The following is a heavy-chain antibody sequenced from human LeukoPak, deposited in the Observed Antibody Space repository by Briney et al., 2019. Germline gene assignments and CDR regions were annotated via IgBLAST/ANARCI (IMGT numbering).Heavy chain of an antibody. CDR2: INHSGST. CDR3: ARGPLYYGSGRTDY. J-gene: IGHJ4*02. V-gene: IGHV4-34*01. CDR1: GGSISSYY. D-gene: IGHD3-10*01. Sequence: SETLSLTCTVSGGSISSYYWSWIRQPPGKGLEWIGEINHSGSTNYNPSLKSRVTISVDTSKNQFSLKLSSVTAADTAVYYCARGPLYYGSGRTDYWGQGTLVTVSS.